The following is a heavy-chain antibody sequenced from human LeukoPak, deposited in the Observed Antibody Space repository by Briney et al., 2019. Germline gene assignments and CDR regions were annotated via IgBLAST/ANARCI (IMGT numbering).Heavy chain of an antibody. CDR1: GGSISSYY. D-gene: IGHD3-22*01. Sequence: PSETLSLTCTVSGGSISSYYWSWIRQPPGKGLEWIGHIYGSGSTNYNPSLKSRVTLSVDTSKNQFSLKLSSVTAADTAVYYCARAQWSYYDSSGLYFDYWGQGTLVTVSS. V-gene: IGHV4-59*01. CDR3: ARAQWSYYDSSGLYFDY. CDR2: IYGSGST. J-gene: IGHJ4*02.